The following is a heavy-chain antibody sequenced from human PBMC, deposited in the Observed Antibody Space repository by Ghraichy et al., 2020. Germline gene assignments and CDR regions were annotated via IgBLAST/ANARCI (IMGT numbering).Heavy chain of an antibody. CDR2: ISGSGGST. D-gene: IGHD3-22*01. V-gene: IGHV3-23*01. CDR1: GFTFNNYA. CDR3: AKPMEDSSGYFYVGSSRSVDY. Sequence: GGSLRLSCAASGFTFNNYAMSWVRQAPGKGLEWVSVISGSGGSTHYADSVKGRFTISRDNSKDTLYLQMNSLRAEDTAVYYCAKPMEDSSGYFYVGSSRSVDYWGQGTLVTVSS. J-gene: IGHJ4*02.